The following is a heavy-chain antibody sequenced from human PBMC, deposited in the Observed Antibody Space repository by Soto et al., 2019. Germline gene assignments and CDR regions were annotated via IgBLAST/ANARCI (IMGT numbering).Heavy chain of an antibody. CDR2: ISNDGSKK. D-gene: IGHD3-10*01. J-gene: IGHJ6*02. CDR3: ADPGSTELDV. CDR1: GFTFSSYG. V-gene: IGHV3-30*03. Sequence: QVQLVESGGGVVQPGRSLRLSCAASGFTFSSYGMHWVRQAPGKGLEWVAVISNDGSKKYYAASVRGRFTISRDNSKNMLYLQMNSLRTEDTAVYYCADPGSTELDVWGQGTTVTVSS.